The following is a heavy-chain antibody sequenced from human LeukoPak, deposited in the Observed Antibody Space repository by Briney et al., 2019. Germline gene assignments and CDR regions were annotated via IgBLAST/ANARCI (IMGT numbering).Heavy chain of an antibody. J-gene: IGHJ3*02. D-gene: IGHD4-17*01. CDR3: ARGYDYGDYLNAFDI. V-gene: IGHV4-30-2*01. CDR1: GGSISSGGYY. Sequence: SETLSLTCTVSGGSISSGGYYWSWIRQPPGKGLEWIGYIYHSGSTYYNPSLKSRVTISVDRSKNQFSLKLSSVTAADTAVYYCARGYDYGDYLNAFDIWGQGTMVTVSS. CDR2: IYHSGST.